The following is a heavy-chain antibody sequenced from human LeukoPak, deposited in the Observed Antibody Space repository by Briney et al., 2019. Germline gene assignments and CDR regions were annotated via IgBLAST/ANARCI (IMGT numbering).Heavy chain of an antibody. CDR3: ASSGYSESISDY. D-gene: IGHD5-12*01. Sequence: PGGSLRLSCAASGFTFSSYWMHWVRQGPGKGLAWVSRINSDGSSTSYADSVKGRFTISRDNAKNTLYLQMNSLRAEDTAVYYCASSGYSESISDYWGQGTLVTVSS. CDR1: GFTFSSYW. V-gene: IGHV3-74*01. J-gene: IGHJ4*02. CDR2: INSDGSST.